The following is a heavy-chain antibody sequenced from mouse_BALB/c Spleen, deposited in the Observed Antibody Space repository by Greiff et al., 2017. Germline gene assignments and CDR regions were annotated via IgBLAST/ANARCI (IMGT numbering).Heavy chain of an antibody. D-gene: IGHD2-2*01. CDR1: GFTFSDYY. Sequence: EVQLVESGGGLVKPGGSLKLSCAASGFTFSDYYMNWVRQTPEKRLEWVATISDGGSYTYYPDSVKGRFTISRDNAKNNLYLQMSSLKSEDTAMYYCERGSPHGYDHYYAMDYWGQGTSVTVSS. CDR2: ISDGGSYT. V-gene: IGHV5-4*02. CDR3: ERGSPHGYDHYYAMDY. J-gene: IGHJ4*01.